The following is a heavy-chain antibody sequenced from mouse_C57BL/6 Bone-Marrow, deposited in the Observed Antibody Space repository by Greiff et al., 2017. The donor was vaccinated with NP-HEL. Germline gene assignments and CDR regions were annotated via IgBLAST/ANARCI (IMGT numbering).Heavy chain of an antibody. CDR3: ARLTGTDWFAY. CDR2: INPNNGGT. V-gene: IGHV1-18*01. Sequence: VQLQQSGPELVKPGASVKIPCKASGYTFTDYNMDWVKQSHGKSLEWIGDINPNNGGTIYNQKFKGKATLTVDKSSSTAYMELRSLTSEDTAVYYYARLTGTDWFAYWGQGTLVTVSA. D-gene: IGHD4-1*01. J-gene: IGHJ3*01. CDR1: GYTFTDYN.